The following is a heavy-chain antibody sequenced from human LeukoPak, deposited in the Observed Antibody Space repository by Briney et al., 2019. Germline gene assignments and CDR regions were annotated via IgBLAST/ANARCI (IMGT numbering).Heavy chain of an antibody. CDR3: AKDKRGAVPGYGDLAN. CDR2: IKQDGSEK. V-gene: IGHV3-7*01. Sequence: GGSLRLSCAASGFTFSSYWMNWVRQAPGKGLEWVANIKQDGSEKYYVDSVKGRFTISRDNSKNTLYLQMNSLRAEDTAVYYCAKDKRGAVPGYGDLANWGQGTLVTVSS. J-gene: IGHJ4*02. CDR1: GFTFSSYW. D-gene: IGHD4-17*01.